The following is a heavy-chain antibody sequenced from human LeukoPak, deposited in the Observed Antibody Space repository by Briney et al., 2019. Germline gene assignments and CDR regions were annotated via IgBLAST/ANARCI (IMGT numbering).Heavy chain of an antibody. Sequence: GGSLRLSCAASGFTFSSYAMSWVRQAPGKGLEWVSAISGSGGSTYYADSVKGRFTISRDNSKNTLYLQMNSLRAEDTAVYYCARYSGSYLRYFDYWGQGTLVAVSS. CDR3: ARYSGSYLRYFDY. D-gene: IGHD1-26*01. CDR2: ISGSGGST. CDR1: GFTFSSYA. J-gene: IGHJ4*02. V-gene: IGHV3-23*01.